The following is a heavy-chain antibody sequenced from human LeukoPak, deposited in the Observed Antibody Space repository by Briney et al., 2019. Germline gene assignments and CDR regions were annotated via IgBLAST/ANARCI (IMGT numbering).Heavy chain of an antibody. D-gene: IGHD6-13*01. J-gene: IGHJ5*02. CDR1: GYTFTSYD. CDR2: MNPNSGNT. CDR3: ASNAGGYSSSWYIFGPTSRDWFDP. Sequence: ASVKVSCKASGYTFTSYDINWVRQATGQGLECMGWMNPNSGNTGYAQKFQGRVTMTRNTSISTAYMELSSLRSEDTAVYYCASNAGGYSSSWYIFGPTSRDWFDPWGQGTLVTVSS. V-gene: IGHV1-8*01.